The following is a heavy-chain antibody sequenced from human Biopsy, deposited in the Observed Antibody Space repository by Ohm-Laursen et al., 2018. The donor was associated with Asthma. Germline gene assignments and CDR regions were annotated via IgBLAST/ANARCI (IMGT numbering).Heavy chain of an antibody. CDR1: GYTFINYA. J-gene: IGHJ3*02. V-gene: IGHV1-3*01. Sequence: GASVKVSCKASGYTFINYAIHWVRQAPGQRLEWMGWINAGNGNTKYSQKFQGRVTISRDTSASTAYMDLSSLRSEDTAVYYCARTVFRFLAGEVNHAFGNWGQGAKVPV. CDR2: INAGNGNT. CDR3: ARTVFRFLAGEVNHAFGN. D-gene: IGHD3-9*01.